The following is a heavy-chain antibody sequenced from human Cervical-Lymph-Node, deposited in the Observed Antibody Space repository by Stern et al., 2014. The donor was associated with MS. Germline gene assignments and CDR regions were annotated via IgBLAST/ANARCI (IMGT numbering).Heavy chain of an antibody. CDR2: INIDGSAT. V-gene: IGHV3-74*01. D-gene: IGHD5-18*01. CDR3: AREHGNSYGSVDC. Sequence: EVQLVESGGGLVEFGGSLRLSCAASGFTLGSHWMHWVRQAPGKGLVWVSRINIDGSATTYADSVKGRFTISRDNAKNTLYLQMNSLRGEDTAVYYCAREHGNSYGSVDCWGQGTLVTVSS. CDR1: GFTLGSHW. J-gene: IGHJ4*02.